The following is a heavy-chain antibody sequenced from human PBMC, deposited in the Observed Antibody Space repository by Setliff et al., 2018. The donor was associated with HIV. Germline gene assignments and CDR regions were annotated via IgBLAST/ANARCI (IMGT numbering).Heavy chain of an antibody. V-gene: IGHV4-4*08. CDR2: IYTSGST. J-gene: IGHJ4*02. Sequence: SETLSLTCTVSGGSISSYYWSWIRQPPGKGLEWIGYIYTSGSTNYNPSLKSRVAISLDTSKSQFSLRLISVTASDTAVYYCARDRKSAGTPSYFDHWGQGTLVTVSS. D-gene: IGHD1-7*01. CDR1: GGSISSYY. CDR3: ARDRKSAGTPSYFDH.